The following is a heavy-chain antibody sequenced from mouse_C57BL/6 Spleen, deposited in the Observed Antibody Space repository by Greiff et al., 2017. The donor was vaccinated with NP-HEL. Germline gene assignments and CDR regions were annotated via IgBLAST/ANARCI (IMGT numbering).Heavy chain of an antibody. V-gene: IGHV5-6*01. Sequence: EVQRVESGGDLVKPGGSLKLSCAASGFTFSSYGMSWVRQTPDKRLEWVATISSGGSYTYYPDSVKGRFTISRDNAKNTLYLQMSSLKSEDTAMYYCARLGSPHWYFDVWGTGTTVTVSS. J-gene: IGHJ1*03. CDR2: ISSGGSYT. CDR1: GFTFSSYG. CDR3: ARLGSPHWYFDV. D-gene: IGHD1-1*01.